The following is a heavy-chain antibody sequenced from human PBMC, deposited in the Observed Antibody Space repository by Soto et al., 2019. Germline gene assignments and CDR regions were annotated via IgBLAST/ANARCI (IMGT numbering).Heavy chain of an antibody. CDR1: VGSIISSSYY. D-gene: IGHD2-2*02. J-gene: IGHJ5*02. Sequence: SETLSLTCTFSVGSIISSSYYWGWIRQPPGKGLEWIGSIYYSGSTYYNPSLKSRVTISVDTSKNQFSLKLSSVTAADTAVYYCARQIGYCSSTSCYTRWFDPWGQGTLVTVSS. V-gene: IGHV4-39*01. CDR3: ARQIGYCSSTSCYTRWFDP. CDR2: IYYSGST.